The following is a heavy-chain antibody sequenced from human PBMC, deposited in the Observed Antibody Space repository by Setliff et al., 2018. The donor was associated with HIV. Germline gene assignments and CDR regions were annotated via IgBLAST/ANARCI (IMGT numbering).Heavy chain of an antibody. Sequence: PSETLSLTCTVSGDSMTSGSYYWTWIRQPAGKRLEWIGRVTVNGATEYNPSLQSRVTISVDTSENQFSLKVTSVTAADTATYYCSRGPPFDRWGRGTLVTVSS. CDR1: GDSMTSGSYY. CDR2: VTVNGAT. CDR3: SRGPPFDR. J-gene: IGHJ2*01. V-gene: IGHV4-61*02.